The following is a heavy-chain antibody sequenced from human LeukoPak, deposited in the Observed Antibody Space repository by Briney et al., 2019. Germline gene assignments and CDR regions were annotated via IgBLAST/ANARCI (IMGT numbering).Heavy chain of an antibody. J-gene: IGHJ6*03. CDR3: ARSVEGYCSGGSCYSYYYYMDV. CDR1: GGSISSYY. D-gene: IGHD2-15*01. CDR2: IYYSGST. Sequence: SETLSLTCTVSGGSISSYYWSWIQQPPGKGLEWIGYIYYSGSTNYNPSLKSRVTISVDTSKNQFSLKLSSVTAADTAVYYCARSVEGYCSGGSCYSYYYYMDVWGKGTTVTASS. V-gene: IGHV4-59*01.